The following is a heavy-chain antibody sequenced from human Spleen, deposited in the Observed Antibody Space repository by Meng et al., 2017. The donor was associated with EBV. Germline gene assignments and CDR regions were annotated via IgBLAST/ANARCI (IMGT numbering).Heavy chain of an antibody. CDR3: ARGGTRRYGDYDALDF. CDR1: GGTFNNYA. Sequence: QVQLVQSGAEVKKPXXXXXVXCKXSGGTFNNYAISWVRQAPGLGLEWMGGIIPMFGTPNYAQKFQGRVFIYADESTSTSYMELSGLTSDDTAIYYCARGGTRRYGDYDALDFWGQGTLGTVSS. J-gene: IGHJ4*02. D-gene: IGHD4-17*01. CDR2: IIPMFGTP. V-gene: IGHV1-69*01.